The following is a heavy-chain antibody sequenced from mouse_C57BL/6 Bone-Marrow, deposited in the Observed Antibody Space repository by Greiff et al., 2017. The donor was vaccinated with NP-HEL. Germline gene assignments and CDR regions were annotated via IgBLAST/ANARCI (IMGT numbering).Heavy chain of an antibody. Sequence: VQLQQSGAELARPGASVKLSCKASGYTFTSYGISWVKQRTGQGLEWIGEIYPRSGNTYYNEKFKGKATLTADKSSSTAYMELSSLTSEDSAVYFCARDGYRYFDVGGRGTTVTVTA. J-gene: IGHJ1*03. CDR1: GYTFTSYG. CDR3: ARDGYRYFDV. CDR2: IYPRSGNT. V-gene: IGHV1-81*01. D-gene: IGHD2-3*01.